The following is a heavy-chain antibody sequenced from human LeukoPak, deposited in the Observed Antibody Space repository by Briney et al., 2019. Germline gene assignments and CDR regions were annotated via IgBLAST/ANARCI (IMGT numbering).Heavy chain of an antibody. CDR3: ARDCSSTSCYGY. Sequence: ASVKVSCKVSGYTLIELSMHWVRQAPGKGLEWMGGFDPEDGETIYAQKFQGRVTMTEDTSISTAYMELSRLRSDDTAVYYCARDCSSTSCYGYWGQGTLVTVSS. CDR1: GYTLIELS. J-gene: IGHJ4*02. V-gene: IGHV1-24*01. CDR2: FDPEDGET. D-gene: IGHD2-2*01.